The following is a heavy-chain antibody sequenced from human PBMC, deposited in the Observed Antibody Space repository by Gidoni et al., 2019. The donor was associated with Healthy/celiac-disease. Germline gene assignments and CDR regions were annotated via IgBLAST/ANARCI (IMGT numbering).Heavy chain of an antibody. V-gene: IGHV3-9*01. CDR2: SSWNSGSI. Sequence: EVQLVESGGGLVQPGRSLRLSCAASGFTFDDYAMHWVRQAPGKVLEWVSGSSWNSGSIGYADSVKGRFTISRDNAKNSLYLQMNSLRAEDTALYYCAKGSDTAMDTTAFDIWGQGTMVTVSS. CDR1: GFTFDDYA. D-gene: IGHD5-18*01. CDR3: AKGSDTAMDTTAFDI. J-gene: IGHJ3*02.